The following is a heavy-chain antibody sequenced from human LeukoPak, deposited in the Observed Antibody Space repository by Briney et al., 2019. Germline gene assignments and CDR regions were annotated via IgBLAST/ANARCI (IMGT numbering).Heavy chain of an antibody. Sequence: GGSLRLSCAASGFTFSSYWMHWVRQAPGKGLVWVSSISSSSSYIYYADSVKGRFTISRDNAKNSLYLQMNSLRAEDTAVYYCARGRRAQGFQPWGQGNLVTVSS. J-gene: IGHJ1*01. V-gene: IGHV3-21*01. CDR3: ARGRRAQGFQP. CDR2: ISSSSSYI. CDR1: GFTFSSYW.